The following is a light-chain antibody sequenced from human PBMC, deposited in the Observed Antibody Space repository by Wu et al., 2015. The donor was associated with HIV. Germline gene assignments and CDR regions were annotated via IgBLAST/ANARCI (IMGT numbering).Light chain of an antibody. Sequence: AIRMTQSPSSLSASTGDRVTITCRASQGISSYLAWFQQKPEKAPKLLIYAASTLQSGVPSRFSGSGSGTDFTLTIGCLQSEDFATYYCRQYYSYPLTFGGGTKVEIK. CDR1: QGISSY. CDR3: RQYYSYPLT. J-gene: IGKJ4*01. V-gene: IGKV1-8*01. CDR2: AAS.